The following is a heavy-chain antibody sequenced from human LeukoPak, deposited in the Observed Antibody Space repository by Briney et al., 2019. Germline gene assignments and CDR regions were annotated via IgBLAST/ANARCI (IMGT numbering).Heavy chain of an antibody. CDR1: GFTFSSYG. J-gene: IGHJ6*02. CDR3: AKGLVAAARHYYYGMDV. V-gene: IGHV3-30*18. Sequence: GRSLRLSCAASGFTFSSYGMHWVRQAPGKGLEWVAVISYDGSNKYYADSVKGRFTISRDNSKNTLYLQLNSLRAEDTAVYYCAKGLVAAARHYYYGMDVWGQGTTVTVSS. D-gene: IGHD6-13*01. CDR2: ISYDGSNK.